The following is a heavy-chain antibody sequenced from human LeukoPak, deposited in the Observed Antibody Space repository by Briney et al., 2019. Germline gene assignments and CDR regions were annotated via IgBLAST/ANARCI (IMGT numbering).Heavy chain of an antibody. CDR3: ATSHSGSYYNVGDY. D-gene: IGHD3-10*01. CDR2: ISGSGGST. V-gene: IGHV3-23*01. CDR1: GFTFSSYA. J-gene: IGHJ4*02. Sequence: GGSLRLSCAASGFTFSSYAMNWVRQAPGKGLEWVSAISGSGGSTYYADSVKGRFTISRDNSKNTLYLQMNSLRAEDTAVYYCATSHSGSYYNVGDYWGQGTLVTVSS.